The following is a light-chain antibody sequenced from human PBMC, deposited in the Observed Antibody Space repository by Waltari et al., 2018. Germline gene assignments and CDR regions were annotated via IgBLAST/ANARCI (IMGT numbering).Light chain of an antibody. V-gene: IGLV3-19*01. J-gene: IGLJ3*02. CDR2: GQD. CDR1: SPRRYY. Sequence: SSELTQDPAVSVALGQTVRITCQGDSPRRYYARCYQQRPGQAPRLVLYGQDNRPSGIPDRFSGSTSGGTASLTITGAKAEDEADYYCHSRDTISTRVFGGGTRLTV. CDR3: HSRDTISTRV.